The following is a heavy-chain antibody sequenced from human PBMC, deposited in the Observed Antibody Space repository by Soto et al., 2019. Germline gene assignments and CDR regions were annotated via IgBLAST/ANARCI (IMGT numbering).Heavy chain of an antibody. J-gene: IGHJ6*02. CDR2: ISAYNGNT. V-gene: IGHV1-18*01. CDR3: AGQLTGLGDSSYGMDV. CDR1: GYTFTSYG. D-gene: IGHD6-6*01. Sequence: GASVKVSCKASGYTFTSYGISWVRQAPGQGLEWMGWISAYNGNTNYAQKLQGRVTMTTDTSTSTAYMELRSLRSDDTAVYYCAGQLTGLGDSSYGMDVWGQGTTVTVSS.